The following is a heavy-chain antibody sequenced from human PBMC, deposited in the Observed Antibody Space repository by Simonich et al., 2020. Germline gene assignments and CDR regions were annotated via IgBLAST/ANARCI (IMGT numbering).Heavy chain of an antibody. J-gene: IGHJ4*02. CDR3: ARDRYCSGGSCYYFDY. CDR1: GFTFSSYG. CDR2: IWYDGSNK. Sequence: QVQLVESGGGVVQPGRSLRLSCAASGFTFSSYGMHWVRQAPGKGLEWVAVIWYDGSNKYYADSVKGRFTISIDNSKNPLYLQMNSLRAEDTAVYYCARDRYCSGGSCYYFDYWGQGTLVTVSS. D-gene: IGHD2-15*01. V-gene: IGHV3-33*01.